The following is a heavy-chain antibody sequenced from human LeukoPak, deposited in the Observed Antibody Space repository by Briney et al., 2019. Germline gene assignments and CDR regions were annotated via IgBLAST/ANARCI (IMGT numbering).Heavy chain of an antibody. V-gene: IGHV3-21*01. CDR3: ARDYSDSSDYYYLPDY. CDR1: GFTFSSYA. J-gene: IGHJ4*02. Sequence: GGSLRLSCAASGFTFSSYAMNWVRQVPGKGLEWVSSISSSSIYIYYADSVKGRFTIYRENAKNSLYLQMNSLRAEDTAVYYCARDYSDSSDYYYLPDYWGQGTLVTVSS. D-gene: IGHD3-22*01. CDR2: ISSSSIYI.